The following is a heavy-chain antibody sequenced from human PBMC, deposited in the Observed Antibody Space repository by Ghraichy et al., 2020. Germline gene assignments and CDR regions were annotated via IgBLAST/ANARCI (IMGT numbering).Heavy chain of an antibody. CDR2: ISRGSGNI. CDR3: ATLNWFDP. V-gene: IGHV3-21*01. CDR1: GFAFSDSI. Sequence: GGSLRLSCAASGFAFSDSIMVWVRQAPGKGLEWVSTISRGSGNIFYADSVKGRFTISRDDAKNSVYLQMNSLRAEDTAVYYCATLNWFDPWGQGTLVTVSS. J-gene: IGHJ5*02.